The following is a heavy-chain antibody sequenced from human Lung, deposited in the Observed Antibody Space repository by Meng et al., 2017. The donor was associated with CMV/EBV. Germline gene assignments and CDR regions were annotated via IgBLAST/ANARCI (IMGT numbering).Heavy chain of an antibody. CDR1: GYTFTNYD. V-gene: IGHV1-8*01. CDR3: ARAWVLVTLVGGHPGVATVVDHYGMDV. D-gene: IGHD6-13*01. Sequence: ASLXVSXXASGYTFTNYDINWVRQATGHGPEWMGWVNPNSGNTGYAQRFQGRVTMTRDTSTRTAYMELSSLRSDDTAVDYCARAWVLVTLVGGHPGVATVVDHYGMDVWGQGXTVTVSS. CDR2: VNPNSGNT. J-gene: IGHJ6*02.